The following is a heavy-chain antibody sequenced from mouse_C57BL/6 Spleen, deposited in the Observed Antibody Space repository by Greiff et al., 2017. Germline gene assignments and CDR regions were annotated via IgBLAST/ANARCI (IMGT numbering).Heavy chain of an antibody. CDR2: FHPYNDDT. CDR1: GYTFTTYP. CDR3: ARSRPYSNYDYAMDY. D-gene: IGHD2-5*01. V-gene: IGHV1-47*01. Sequence: QVHVKQSGAELVKPGASVKMSCKASGYTFTTYPIEWMKQNHGKSLEWIGNFHPYNDDTKYNEKFKGKATLTVEKSSSTVYLELSRLTSDDSAVYYCARSRPYSNYDYAMDYWGQGTSVTVSS. J-gene: IGHJ4*01.